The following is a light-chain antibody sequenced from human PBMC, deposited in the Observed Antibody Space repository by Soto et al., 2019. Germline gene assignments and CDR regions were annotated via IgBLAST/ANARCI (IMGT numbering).Light chain of an antibody. CDR1: SSDIGGYNY. Sequence: QSALTQPPSASGSPGQSVTLSCTGTSSDIGGYNYVSWYQQHPGKAPKLVIYEVTKRPSGVPDRFSGSQSGNTASLTVSGLQAEDEADYYCSSYAATDNLVFGGGTKLTAL. V-gene: IGLV2-8*01. CDR2: EVT. J-gene: IGLJ3*02. CDR3: SSYAATDNLV.